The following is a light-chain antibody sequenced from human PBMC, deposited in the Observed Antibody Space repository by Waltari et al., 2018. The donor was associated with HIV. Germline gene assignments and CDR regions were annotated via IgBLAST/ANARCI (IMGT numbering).Light chain of an antibody. CDR2: EVS. CDR3: TSYTTTNTWV. J-gene: IGLJ3*02. CDR1: DTDVGTYSC. Sequence: QSALTQPASVSGSPGQSITLSCTGTDTDVGTYSCVSWFQHHPGTAPKLIISEVSNRPSGVSHRFSGSKSGNTASLIISGLQAEDEASYYCTSYTTTNTWVFGGGTNLTVL. V-gene: IGLV2-14*01.